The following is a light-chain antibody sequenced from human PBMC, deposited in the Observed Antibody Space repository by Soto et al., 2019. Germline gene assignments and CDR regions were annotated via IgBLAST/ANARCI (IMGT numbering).Light chain of an antibody. CDR1: SSNIGINY. V-gene: IGLV1-51*02. CDR2: ENN. CDR3: GTWDSSLSHGHV. Sequence: QSVLTQPPSVSAAPGQKVTISCSGSSSNIGINYVSWYQQLPGTAPKLLIYENNKRPSGIPDRFSGSKSGTSATLGITGLQTGDEADYYCGTWDSSLSHGHVFGTGTKVTVL. J-gene: IGLJ1*01.